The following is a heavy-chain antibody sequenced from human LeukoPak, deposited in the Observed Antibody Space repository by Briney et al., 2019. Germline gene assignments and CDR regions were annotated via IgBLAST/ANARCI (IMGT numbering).Heavy chain of an antibody. D-gene: IGHD3-10*01. V-gene: IGHV6-1*01. Sequence: SQTLSLTCAISGDRVSSNSAAWNWIRQSPSRGLEWLGRTYYRSKWYNDYAVSVKSRITINPDTSKNQFSLQLNSVTPEDTAVYYCARFGAPSYYGSGSYYNLWGQGTLVTVSS. CDR1: GDRVSSNSAA. CDR2: TYYRSKWYN. CDR3: ARFGAPSYYGSGSYYNL. J-gene: IGHJ4*02.